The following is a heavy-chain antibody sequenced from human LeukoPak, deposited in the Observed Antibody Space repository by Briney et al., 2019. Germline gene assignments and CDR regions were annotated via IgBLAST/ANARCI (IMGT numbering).Heavy chain of an antibody. CDR1: GFTFSSYG. CDR2: ISYDGSDK. Sequence: GGSLRLSCAASGFTFSSYGMHWVRQAPGKGLEWVTVISYDGSDKYYADSVKGRFTISRDNSKNTLYLQMNSLRGEDTAVYYCAKQWSGGSSLYWFDPWGQGTLVTVSS. CDR3: AKQWSGGSSLYWFDP. V-gene: IGHV3-30*18. J-gene: IGHJ5*02. D-gene: IGHD2-15*01.